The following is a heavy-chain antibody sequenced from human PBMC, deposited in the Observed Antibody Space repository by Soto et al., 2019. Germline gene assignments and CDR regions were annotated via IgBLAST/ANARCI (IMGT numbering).Heavy chain of an antibody. CDR1: GGSISSFTYY. J-gene: IGHJ5*02. CDR2: VYYNENT. D-gene: IGHD3-10*01. CDR3: ARRERYYGSPGWFDP. V-gene: IGHV4-39*01. Sequence: QLQLQESGPGLVKPSETLSLTCSVSGGSISSFTYYWGWIRQPPGKGLEWIGTVYYNENTYYNPSLKSRVTITVDTAKNQFSLNLRSVTDAYTAMYFCARRERYYGSPGWFDPWGPGTLVTVSS.